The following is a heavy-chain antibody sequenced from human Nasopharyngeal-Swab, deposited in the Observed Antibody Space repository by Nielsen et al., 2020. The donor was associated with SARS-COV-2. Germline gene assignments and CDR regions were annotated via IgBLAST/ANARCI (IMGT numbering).Heavy chain of an antibody. CDR1: GFTLGNYW. CDR3: ARLPRNNWRLDS. CDR2: IKEDGSEK. J-gene: IGHJ4*02. D-gene: IGHD1-20*01. Sequence: GESLKISCAASGFTLGNYWMSWVRQAPGKRLEWVANIKEDGSEKDYVDSVKGRFTISRDNAKNSLYLQMNSLRVEDTAVYFCARLPRNNWRLDSWGQGILVTVSS. V-gene: IGHV3-7*03.